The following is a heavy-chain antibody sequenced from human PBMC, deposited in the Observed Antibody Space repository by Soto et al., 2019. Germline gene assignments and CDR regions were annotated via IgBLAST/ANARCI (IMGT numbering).Heavy chain of an antibody. CDR3: AKADGEQWLIPHLDN. V-gene: IGHV3-23*01. D-gene: IGHD6-19*01. J-gene: IGHJ4*02. Sequence: LRLSCEASGFNFKKFAMGWVRQAPGEGLEWVSGISCCGGSTSYADSVKGRFTLARDDSKNTLSLHLNSLRFEDTARYFCAKADGEQWLIPHLDNWGQGTLVTVSS. CDR2: ISCCGGST. CDR1: GFNFKKFA.